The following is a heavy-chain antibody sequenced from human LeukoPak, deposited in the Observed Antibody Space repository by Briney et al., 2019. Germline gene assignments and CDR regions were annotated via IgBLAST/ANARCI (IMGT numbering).Heavy chain of an antibody. J-gene: IGHJ4*01. D-gene: IGHD5-24*01. V-gene: IGHV1-69*04. CDR1: GGTFNNYA. Sequence: SVKGTCKASGGTFNNYAISWVRQAPGQGLEWMGKIIPVVGIANYAQNFQGRVTIIADTSTNTAYMELGSLRSEDTAVYYCARDQVEDGRSEMATILMGRPFVFWGHGTLVTVSS. CDR3: ARDQVEDGRSEMATILMGRPFVF. CDR2: IIPVVGIA.